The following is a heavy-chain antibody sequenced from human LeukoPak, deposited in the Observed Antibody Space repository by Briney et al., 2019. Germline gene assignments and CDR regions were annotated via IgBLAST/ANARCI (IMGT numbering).Heavy chain of an antibody. D-gene: IGHD3-10*01. CDR2: INPSGGRT. J-gene: IGHJ4*02. CDR1: GYTFTSYG. CDR3: ARDYYGGHNLYNLDF. Sequence: GASVKVSCKASGYTFTSYGISWVRQAPGQGLEWMGMINPSGGRTTYAKKFQGRVTMTRDTSTNTVYTELSSLRSDDTAVYYCARDYYGGHNLYNLDFWGQGTRVIVSS. V-gene: IGHV1-46*01.